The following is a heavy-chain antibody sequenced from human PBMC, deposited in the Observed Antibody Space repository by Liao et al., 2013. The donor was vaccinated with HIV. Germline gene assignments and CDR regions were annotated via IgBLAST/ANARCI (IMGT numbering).Heavy chain of an antibody. Sequence: HLQLQESGPGLVKPSETLSLTCTVSGGSIYTGSYYWGWIRQPPGKGLEWIGSMDYSGSTYDNPSLKSRVTISIDTSKNQFSLKLTSVTAADTAVYYCVRGGFVGYFKDDPFDIWGQGTMVTVS. CDR1: GGSIYTGSYY. J-gene: IGHJ3*02. CDR2: MDYSGST. CDR3: VRGGFVGYFKDDPFDI. V-gene: IGHV4-39*07. D-gene: IGHD2-15*01.